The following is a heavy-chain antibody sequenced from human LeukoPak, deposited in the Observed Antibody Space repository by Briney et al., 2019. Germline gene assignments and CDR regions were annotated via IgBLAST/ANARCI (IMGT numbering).Heavy chain of an antibody. D-gene: IGHD6-19*01. V-gene: IGHV1-24*01. Sequence: SVKVSCKVSGYTLTELSMHWVRQAPGKWLEWMGGFDPEDGETIYAQKFQGRVTMTEDTSTDTAYMELSSLRSEDTAVHYCATDLATSGWYTFDYWGQGTLVTVSS. J-gene: IGHJ4*02. CDR3: ATDLATSGWYTFDY. CDR1: GYTLTELS. CDR2: FDPEDGET.